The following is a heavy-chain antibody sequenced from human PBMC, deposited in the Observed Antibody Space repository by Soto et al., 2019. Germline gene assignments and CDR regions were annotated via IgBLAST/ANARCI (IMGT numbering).Heavy chain of an antibody. CDR2: INHSGST. V-gene: IGHV4-34*01. CDR1: GGSFSGHY. J-gene: IGHJ4*02. Sequence: SETLSLTCAVYGGSFSGHYWTLLRQPQGTGLEWIGEINHSGSTNYNPSLKSRVTVSVDTSKNQFSLKLTSVTAADTAVYYCARDKITGLFDYWGQGTLVTVSS. CDR3: ARDKITGLFDY. D-gene: IGHD2-8*02.